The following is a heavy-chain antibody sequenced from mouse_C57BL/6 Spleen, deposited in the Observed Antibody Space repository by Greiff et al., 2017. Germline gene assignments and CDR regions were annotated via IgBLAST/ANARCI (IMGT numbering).Heavy chain of an antibody. CDR2: IYPSDSET. CDR3: ARFRGTPYYAMDY. D-gene: IGHD3-3*01. Sequence: QVQLQQPGAELVRPGSSVTLSCKASGYTFTSYWMDWVQQRPGQGLEWIGNIYPSDSETHYNQTVKDKATLTVDKSSSTAYMQLSSLTSEDSAVYYCARFRGTPYYAMDYWGQGTSVTVSS. V-gene: IGHV1-61*01. J-gene: IGHJ4*01. CDR1: GYTFTSYW.